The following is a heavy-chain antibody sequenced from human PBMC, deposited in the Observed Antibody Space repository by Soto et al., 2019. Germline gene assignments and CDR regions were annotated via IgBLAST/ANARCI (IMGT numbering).Heavy chain of an antibody. J-gene: IGHJ4*02. V-gene: IGHV5-51*01. CDR2: IYPGDSDT. CDR3: VATYGDYLDY. Sequence: GESLKISCKGSGYSLTSHWIGWVRQMPGKGLEWMGIIYPGDSDTRYSPSFQGQVTISADKSISTAYLQWSSLKASDTAIYYCVATYGDYLDYWGQGTLVTVSS. D-gene: IGHD4-17*01. CDR1: GYSLTSHW.